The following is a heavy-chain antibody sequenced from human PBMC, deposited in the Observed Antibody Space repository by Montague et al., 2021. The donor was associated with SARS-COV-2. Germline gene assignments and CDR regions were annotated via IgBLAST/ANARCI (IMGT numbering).Heavy chain of an antibody. CDR1: GFTFISYA. CDR3: ARDLGSYYGMDV. V-gene: IGHV3-30*04. CDR2: ISYDGSNK. J-gene: IGHJ6*02. Sequence: SLRLSCAASGFTFISYAMHWVRQAPGKGLDFFAVISYDGSNKYYADSGKGRFTISRDNSKNTLYLQMNSLRAEDTAVYYCARDLGSYYGMDVWGQGTTVTVSS.